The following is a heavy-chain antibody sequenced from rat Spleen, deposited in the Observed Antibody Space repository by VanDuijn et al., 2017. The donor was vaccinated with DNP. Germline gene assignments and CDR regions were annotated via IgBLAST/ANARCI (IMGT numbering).Heavy chain of an antibody. CDR2: ISTSGGST. J-gene: IGHJ4*01. CDR3: ARHGYGGYMNAMDA. CDR1: GFTFSNYD. Sequence: EVQLVESGGGLVQPGRSLKLSCAASGFTFSNYDMAWVRQAPTKGLEWVASISTSGGSTYYRDSVKGRFTVSRDNAKSTLYLQMDSLRSEDTATYYCARHGYGGYMNAMDAWGQGTSVTVSS. D-gene: IGHD1-11*01. V-gene: IGHV5-25*01.